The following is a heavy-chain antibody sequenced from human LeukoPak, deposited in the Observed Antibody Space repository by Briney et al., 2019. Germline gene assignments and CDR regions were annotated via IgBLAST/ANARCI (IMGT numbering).Heavy chain of an antibody. CDR1: GFIFSSYW. CDR3: ARYPSGYDRGFDY. V-gene: IGHV3-7*02. D-gene: IGHD5-12*01. Sequence: GGSLRLSCAASGFIFSSYWMNWVRQAPGEGLEWVANIYQDGSEKNSVDSVKGRFTISRDNAKNSLYLQMDSLRAEDTAVYYCARYPSGYDRGFDYWGQGTLVTVSS. J-gene: IGHJ4*02. CDR2: IYQDGSEK.